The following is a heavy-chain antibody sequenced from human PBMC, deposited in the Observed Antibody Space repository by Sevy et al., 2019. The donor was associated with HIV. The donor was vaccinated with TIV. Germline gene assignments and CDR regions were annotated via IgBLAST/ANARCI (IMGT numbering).Heavy chain of an antibody. CDR1: GYNFINYG. CDR2: SSPFTGSP. Sequence: ASVKVSCKASGYNFINYGISWVRQAPGQGLEWVGGSSPFTGSPNYPQKLQDRVTVTTDTATNTAYMELRNLRSDDTAVYYCGRCTLWVYDPTNRKCGMDVWGQGTTVTVSS. D-gene: IGHD5-12*01. CDR3: GRCTLWVYDPTNRKCGMDV. J-gene: IGHJ6*02. V-gene: IGHV1-18*01.